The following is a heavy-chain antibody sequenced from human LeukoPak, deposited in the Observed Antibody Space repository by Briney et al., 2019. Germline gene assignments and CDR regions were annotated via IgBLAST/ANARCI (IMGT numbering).Heavy chain of an antibody. V-gene: IGHV1-2*02. D-gene: IGHD3-10*01. CDR3: ARDISGRVGLDAFDI. CDR1: GYTFTSYA. J-gene: IGHJ3*02. CDR2: INPNSGGT. Sequence: ASVKVSCKASGYTFTSYAMHWVRQAPGQRLEWMGWINPNSGGTNYAQKFQGRVTMTRDTSISTAYMELSRLRSDDTAVYYCARDISGRVGLDAFDIWGQGTMVTVSS.